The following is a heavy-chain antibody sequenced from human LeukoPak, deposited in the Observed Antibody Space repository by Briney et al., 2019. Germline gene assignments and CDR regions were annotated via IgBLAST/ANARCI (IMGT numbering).Heavy chain of an antibody. V-gene: IGHV6-1*01. CDR1: GDSVSSNTAT. J-gene: IGHJ4*02. CDR3: ARGIYSIGFDY. Sequence: SQTLSLTCAISGDSVSSNTATWSWIRLSPSIDLEWLGRTYDRSKWSNEYAVTVKSRTTINSDTSKDQFSLQLNSVTPEDTAVYYCARGIYSIGFDYWGQGTLVTVSS. D-gene: IGHD5-12*01. CDR2: TYDRSKWSN.